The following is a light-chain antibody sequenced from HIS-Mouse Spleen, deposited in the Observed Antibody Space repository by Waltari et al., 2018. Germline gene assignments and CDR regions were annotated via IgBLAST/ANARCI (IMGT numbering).Light chain of an antibody. CDR1: ALPKKY. CDR2: EDS. V-gene: IGLV3-10*01. J-gene: IGLJ2*01. Sequence: SYELTQPPSVSVSPGQTARITCSGDALPKKYAYWYQPKSGQAPVRVIYEDSKRPSGIPGGCSGSSSGTMATLSISGAQVEDEADYYCYSTDSSGNHRVFGGGTKLTVL. CDR3: YSTDSSGNHRV.